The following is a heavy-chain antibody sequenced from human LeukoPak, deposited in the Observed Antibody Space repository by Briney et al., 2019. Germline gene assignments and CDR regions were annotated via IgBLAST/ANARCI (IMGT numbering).Heavy chain of an antibody. V-gene: IGHV1-69*13. Sequence: SVKVSCKASGGTFSSYAISWVRQAPGQGLEWMGGIIPIFGTANYAQKFQGRVTITADESTSTAYMELSSLRSEDTAVYYCARDSTGVTTDAFDIWGQGTMVTVSS. CDR3: ARDSTGVTTDAFDI. CDR2: IIPIFGTA. D-gene: IGHD4-17*01. CDR1: GGTFSSYA. J-gene: IGHJ3*02.